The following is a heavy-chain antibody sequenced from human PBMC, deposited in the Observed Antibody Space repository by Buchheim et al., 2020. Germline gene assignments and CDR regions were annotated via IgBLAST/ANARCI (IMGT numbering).Heavy chain of an antibody. CDR2: ISGSSTTI. CDR3: ARTAYGDYIDWYFDL. CDR1: GFTFSTYT. Sequence: VQLVESGGGLVQPGGSLRLSCAASGFTFSTYTMNWVRQAPGKGLEWVSYISGSSTTIDYADSVKGRFTISRDNAKNSLYLQMNSLRDEDTAVYYCARTAYGDYIDWYFDLWGRGTL. V-gene: IGHV3-48*02. D-gene: IGHD4-17*01. J-gene: IGHJ2*01.